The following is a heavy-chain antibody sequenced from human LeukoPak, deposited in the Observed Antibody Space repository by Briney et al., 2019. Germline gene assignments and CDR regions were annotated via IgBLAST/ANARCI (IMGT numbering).Heavy chain of an antibody. V-gene: IGHV3-15*01. CDR1: GSTFSNAW. CDR2: IKSNYDGGTA. D-gene: IGHD3-9*01. Sequence: PGGSLRLSCAVSGSTFSNAWLSCVRQAPGKGLEWVGRIKSNYDGGTADYAAPVKGRFTISRDDSKNTLYLQMNSLKTEDTAVYYCTTALRYFDWLSLPLDYWGQGTLVTVSS. J-gene: IGHJ4*02. CDR3: TTALRYFDWLSLPLDY.